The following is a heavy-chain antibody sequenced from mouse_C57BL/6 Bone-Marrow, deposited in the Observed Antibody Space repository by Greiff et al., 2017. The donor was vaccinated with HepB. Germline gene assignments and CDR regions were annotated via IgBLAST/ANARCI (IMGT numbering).Heavy chain of an antibody. D-gene: IGHD1-1*02. CDR2: INPSTGGT. CDR3: ARRHYVAY. V-gene: IGHV1-42*01. J-gene: IGHJ3*01. CDR1: GYSFTGYY. Sequence: VQLKESGPELVKPGASVKISCKASGYSFTGYYMNWVKQSPEKSLEWIGEINPSTGGTTYNQKFKAKATLTVDKSSSTAYMQLKSLTSEDSAVYYCARRHYVAYWGQGTLVTVSA.